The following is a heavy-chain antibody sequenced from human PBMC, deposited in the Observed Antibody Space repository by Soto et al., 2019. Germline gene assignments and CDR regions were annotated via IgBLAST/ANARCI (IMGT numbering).Heavy chain of an antibody. J-gene: IGHJ5*02. D-gene: IGHD3-10*01. Sequence: PSVKVSCKASGYTFTNYYMHWVRQAPGQGLEWMGMINPSGGSTTYAQKFQDRVAMTTDTSTSTAYMELRSLRSDDTAVYYCARDNPPYYYGSGSYYNKPNWFDPWGQGTLVTVSS. V-gene: IGHV1-46*01. CDR2: INPSGGST. CDR3: ARDNPPYYYGSGSYYNKPNWFDP. CDR1: GYTFTNYY.